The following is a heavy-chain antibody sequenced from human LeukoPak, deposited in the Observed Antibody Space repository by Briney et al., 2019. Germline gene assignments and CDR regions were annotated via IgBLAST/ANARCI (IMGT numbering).Heavy chain of an antibody. V-gene: IGHV3-74*01. CDR2: INSDGSST. CDR3: ARNGVEFYNWFDP. CDR1: GYCFSKYW. J-gene: IGHJ5*02. D-gene: IGHD2-8*01. Sequence: GGSLRLSRAPSGYCFSKYWMHWVREAPGTGLVWGSRINSDGSSTTYADSVKGRFTISRDNAKNTLYLQMNSLRAEDTAVYYCARNGVEFYNWFDPWGQGSLVTVSS.